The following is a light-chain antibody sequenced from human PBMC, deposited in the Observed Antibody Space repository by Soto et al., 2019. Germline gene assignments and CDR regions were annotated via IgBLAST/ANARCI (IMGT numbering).Light chain of an antibody. V-gene: IGKV3-20*01. CDR1: QSVSSSY. CDR2: GAS. J-gene: IGKJ5*01. Sequence: EIVLTQSPATPSLSPGERPTLSCRASQSVSSSYLAWYQQKPGQAPRLLIYGASSRATGIPDRFSGSGSGTDFTLTISRLEPEDFAVYYCQQYGSSSITFGQGTRLENK. CDR3: QQYGSSSIT.